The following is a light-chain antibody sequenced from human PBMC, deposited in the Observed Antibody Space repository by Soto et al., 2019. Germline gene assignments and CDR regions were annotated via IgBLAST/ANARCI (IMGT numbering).Light chain of an antibody. V-gene: IGKV4-1*01. CDR1: QSVLYSSNNKNY. Sequence: DIVMTQSPDSLAVSLGERATINCKSSQSVLYSSNNKNYLAWYQQKPGQPPTLLIYWASTRESGVPDRFSGSGSGTDFTLTISSLHAEDVAVYYCQQYYTTPLTFGPGTKVDIK. CDR3: QQYYTTPLT. J-gene: IGKJ3*01. CDR2: WAS.